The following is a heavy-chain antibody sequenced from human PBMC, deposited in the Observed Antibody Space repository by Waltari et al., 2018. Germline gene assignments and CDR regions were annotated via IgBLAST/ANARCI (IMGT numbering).Heavy chain of an antibody. D-gene: IGHD3-3*01. Sequence: EVELMESGGGLVQPGGSLRLSCAASGFTFSSFNINWVRQAPGKGLEWISFISATGTTIYSADSVKGRFTVSRDNAKNSLYLQITSLRAEDTALYYCAREGRAIFGVPNWFDPWGQGTLVIVSS. J-gene: IGHJ5*02. V-gene: IGHV3-48*01. CDR1: GFTFSSFN. CDR3: AREGRAIFGVPNWFDP. CDR2: ISATGTTI.